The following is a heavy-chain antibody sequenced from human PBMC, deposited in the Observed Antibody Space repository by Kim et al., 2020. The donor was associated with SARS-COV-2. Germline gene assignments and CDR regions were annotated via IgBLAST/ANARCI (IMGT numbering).Heavy chain of an antibody. V-gene: IGHV1-46*01. Sequence: ASVKVSCKASGFTFTFYSMHWVRQAPGQGLQWMGMINRSGGGTNYAQKFQGRVTMTGDTSTNTVYMELSSLRSDDTAVYYCAKEAGHWGQGTLVTVSS. D-gene: IGHD6-25*01. CDR3: AKEAGH. CDR2: INRSGGGT. J-gene: IGHJ4*02. CDR1: GFTFTFYS.